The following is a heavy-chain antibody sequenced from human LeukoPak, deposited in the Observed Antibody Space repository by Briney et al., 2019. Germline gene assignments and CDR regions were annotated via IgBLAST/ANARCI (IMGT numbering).Heavy chain of an antibody. CDR2: IYTGGLT. V-gene: IGHV3-53*01. D-gene: IGHD2-2*01. CDR1: GFTVSSNH. J-gene: IGHJ4*02. Sequence: PGGSLRLSCAASGFTVSSNHMTWVRQAPGKGLEWVSEIYTGGLTFYADSVTGRFTISRDNSKNTVYLQMNSLGVEGTARYYCARDNAPAGGGLDYWGQGTLVTVSS. CDR3: ARDNAPAGGGLDY.